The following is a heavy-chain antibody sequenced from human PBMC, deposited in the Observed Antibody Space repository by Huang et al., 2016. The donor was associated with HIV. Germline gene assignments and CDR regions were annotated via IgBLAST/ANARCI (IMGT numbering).Heavy chain of an antibody. CDR1: GGTLSRHA. CDR3: ARDRKYDNAWYWFDP. V-gene: IGHV1-69*01. Sequence: QVQLVQSGAEVKKPGSSVRVSCEASGGTLSRHAINWVRQAPGQGIEWMGGIIPIFGTPNDAQKFQGRVTITADESTSTAYMELSSLRSDDTAVYYCARDRKYDNAWYWFDPWGQGTLVTVSS. J-gene: IGHJ5*02. CDR2: IIPIFGTP. D-gene: IGHD1-1*01.